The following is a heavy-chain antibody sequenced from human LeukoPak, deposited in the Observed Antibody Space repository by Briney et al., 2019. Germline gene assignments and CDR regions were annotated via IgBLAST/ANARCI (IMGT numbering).Heavy chain of an antibody. J-gene: IGHJ6*03. Sequence: SQTLSLTCAISGDSVSSNRAAWNWIRQSPARGLEWLGRTYYRSKWYNDYAVSVKSRIAINPDTYKTQFSLQLNSVTPEDTAVYYCTRDKLLYSSSSLLDYSYYMDVWGKGTTVTVSS. CDR2: TYYRSKWYN. CDR3: TRDKLLYSSSSLLDYSYYMDV. CDR1: GDSVSSNRAA. D-gene: IGHD6-6*01. V-gene: IGHV6-1*01.